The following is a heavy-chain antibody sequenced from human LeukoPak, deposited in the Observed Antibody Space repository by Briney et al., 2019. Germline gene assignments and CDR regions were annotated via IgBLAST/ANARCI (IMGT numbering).Heavy chain of an antibody. CDR2: INHSGST. CDR1: GFTFSSYA. CDR3: ARLHPYYYGSGRSRFGY. J-gene: IGHJ4*02. V-gene: IGHV4-34*01. Sequence: GSLRLSCAASGFTFSSYAMSWIRQPPGKGLEWIGEINHSGSTNYNPSLKSRVTISVDTSKNQFSLKLSSVTAADTAVYYCARLHPYYYGSGRSRFGYWGQGTLVTVSS. D-gene: IGHD3-10*01.